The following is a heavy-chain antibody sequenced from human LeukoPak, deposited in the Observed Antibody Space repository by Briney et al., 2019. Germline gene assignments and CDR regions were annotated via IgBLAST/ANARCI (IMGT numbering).Heavy chain of an antibody. J-gene: IGHJ5*02. CDR3: ARDCSGGSCWDWFDP. CDR1: GFTFSNYA. Sequence: GGSLRLSCAASGFTFSNYAMSWVRQAPGKGLKWVSGISDSGGTIYYADSVKGRFTISRDNAKNSLYLQMNSLRAEDTAVYYCARDCSGGSCWDWFDPWGQGTLVTVSS. D-gene: IGHD2-15*01. V-gene: IGHV3-23*01. CDR2: ISDSGGTI.